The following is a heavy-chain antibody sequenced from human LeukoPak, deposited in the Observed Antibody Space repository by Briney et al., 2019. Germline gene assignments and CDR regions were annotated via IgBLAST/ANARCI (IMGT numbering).Heavy chain of an antibody. V-gene: IGHV1-46*01. J-gene: IGHJ4*02. CDR3: ARAPYYDILTGYYTSFDY. CDR2: INPSGGST. Sequence: GASVKVSCKASGYTFTSYYMHWVRQAPGQGLEWMGIINPSGGSTSYAQKFQGRVTMTRDTSTSTVYMELSSLRSEDTAVYYCARAPYYDILTGYYTSFDYWGQGTLVTVPS. CDR1: GYTFTSYY. D-gene: IGHD3-9*01.